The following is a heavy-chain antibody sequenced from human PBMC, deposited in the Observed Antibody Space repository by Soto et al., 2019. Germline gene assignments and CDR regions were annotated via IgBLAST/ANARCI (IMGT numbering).Heavy chain of an antibody. V-gene: IGHV1-18*01. J-gene: IGHJ4*02. CDR2: INAYNGNT. D-gene: IGHD4-4*01. CDR1: GYIFSSYG. CDR3: ARDGVQYPDY. Sequence: QVQLVQSGAEVKKPGASVKVSCKTSGYIFSSYGISWVRQAPGQGLEWMGWINAYNGNTKYAQNFQGRVTMTTDTSTSTVYMELRSLRSDDTAVYYCARDGVQYPDYWGQGTLVTVSS.